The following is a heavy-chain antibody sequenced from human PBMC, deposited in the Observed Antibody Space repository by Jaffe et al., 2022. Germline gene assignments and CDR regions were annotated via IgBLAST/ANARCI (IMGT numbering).Heavy chain of an antibody. CDR1: GGSISSGSYY. CDR2: IYTSGST. V-gene: IGHV4-61*02. CDR3: ARGLTLGYCSSTSCYNWFDP. Sequence: QVQLQESGPGLVKPSQTLSLTCTVSGGSISSGSYYWSWIRQPAGKGLEWIGRIYTSGSTNYNPSLKSRVTISVDTSKNQFSLKLSSVTAADTAVYYCARGLTLGYCSSTSCYNWFDPWGQGTLVTVSS. D-gene: IGHD2-2*01. J-gene: IGHJ5*02.